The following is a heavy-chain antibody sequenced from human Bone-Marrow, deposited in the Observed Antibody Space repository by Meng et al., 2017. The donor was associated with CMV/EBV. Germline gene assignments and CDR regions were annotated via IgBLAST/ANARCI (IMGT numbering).Heavy chain of an antibody. CDR2: IYYSGST. Sequence: SETLSLTCTVSGGSIRSYYWSWIRQPPGKGLEWIGYIYYSGSTNYNPSLKSRVTISVDTSKNQFSLKLSSVTAADTAVYYCARGPPYDSSGYYFGLALPRSYYFDYWGQGTLVTVSS. J-gene: IGHJ4*02. CDR1: GGSIRSYY. D-gene: IGHD3-22*01. V-gene: IGHV4-59*01. CDR3: ARGPPYDSSGYYFGLALPRSYYFDY.